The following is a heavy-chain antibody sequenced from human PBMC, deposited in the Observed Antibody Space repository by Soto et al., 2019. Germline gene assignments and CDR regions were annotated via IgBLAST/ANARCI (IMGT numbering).Heavy chain of an antibody. CDR2: IYYSGST. D-gene: IGHD3-10*01. V-gene: IGHV4-59*01. J-gene: IGHJ3*02. Sequence: PSETLSLTGTVCGGSISSYYWSWIRQPPGKGLEWIGYIYYSGSTNYNPSLKSRVTISVDTSKNQFSLKLSSVTAADTAVCYCARDYYYGSGSYFMGDAFDIWGQGTMVTVSS. CDR1: GGSISSYY. CDR3: ARDYYYGSGSYFMGDAFDI.